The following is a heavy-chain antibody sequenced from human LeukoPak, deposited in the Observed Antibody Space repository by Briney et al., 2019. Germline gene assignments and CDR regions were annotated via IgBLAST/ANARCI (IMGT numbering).Heavy chain of an antibody. J-gene: IGHJ5*02. Sequence: GGSLTLSCGVSGFTFSSYSMNWVRQAPGKGLEWVSSISSSSSYIYYADSVKGRFTISRDNAKNSLYLQMNSLSAEDTAVYYCARDSNYYDSSGYYSPWGQGTLVTVSS. D-gene: IGHD3-22*01. CDR3: ARDSNYYDSSGYYSP. CDR1: GFTFSSYS. V-gene: IGHV3-21*01. CDR2: ISSSSSYI.